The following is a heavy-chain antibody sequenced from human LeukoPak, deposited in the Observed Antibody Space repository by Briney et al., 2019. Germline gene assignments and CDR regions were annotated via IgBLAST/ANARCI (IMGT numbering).Heavy chain of an antibody. J-gene: IGHJ4*02. D-gene: IGHD6-13*01. V-gene: IGHV1-69*05. CDR3: ARTQVAAATYYFGY. Sequence: ASVKVSCKASGGTFSSYAISWVRQAPGQGLEWMGGIIPIFGTANYAQKFQGRVTITTDESTSTAYMELSSLRSEDTAVYYCARTQVAAATYYFGYWGQGTLVTVSS. CDR1: GGTFSSYA. CDR2: IIPIFGTA.